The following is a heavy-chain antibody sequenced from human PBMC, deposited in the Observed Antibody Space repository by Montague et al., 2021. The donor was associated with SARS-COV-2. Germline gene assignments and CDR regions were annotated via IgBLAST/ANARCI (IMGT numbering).Heavy chain of an antibody. CDR1: GGSISDYY. D-gene: IGHD5-24*01. CDR3: ARLRRTGGYSYWFGP. J-gene: IGHJ5*02. CDR2: IYYSGGT. V-gene: IGHV4-59*08. Sequence: SETLSLTCAVYGGSISDYYWSWIRQPPGKGLEWIGYIYYSGGTNYSPSFKSRVITSVDTSNNQFSLRLTSVTAADTAVYYCARLRRTGGYSYWFGPWGQGTMVTVSS.